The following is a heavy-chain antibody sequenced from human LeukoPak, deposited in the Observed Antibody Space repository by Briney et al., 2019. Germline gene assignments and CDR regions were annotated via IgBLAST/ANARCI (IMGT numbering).Heavy chain of an antibody. Sequence: GGSLRLSCAASRFTFSSYAMSWVRQAPGKGLEWVTNISSSGSTIYYADSVKGRFTISRDNAKNSLYLQMNSLRAEDTAVYYCARGHKRYCSGGSCYGIDYWGQGTLVTVSS. CDR1: RFTFSSYA. D-gene: IGHD2-15*01. CDR3: ARGHKRYCSGGSCYGIDY. J-gene: IGHJ4*02. CDR2: ISSSGSTI. V-gene: IGHV3-48*03.